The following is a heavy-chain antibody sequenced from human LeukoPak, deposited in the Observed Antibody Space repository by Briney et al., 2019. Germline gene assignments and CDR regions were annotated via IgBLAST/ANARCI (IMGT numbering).Heavy chain of an antibody. J-gene: IGHJ5*02. CDR2: ISIYNGNT. CDR1: GYTFTNYG. Sequence: ASVKVSCMASGYTFTNYGISWVRQAPGQGLEWMGWISIYNGNTDYAQKLRGRVTMTTDTSTSTAYMELRSLRSDDTAVYYCARGPAQGAMAENWFDPWGQGTLVTVSS. CDR3: ARGPAQGAMAENWFDP. D-gene: IGHD1-26*01. V-gene: IGHV1-18*01.